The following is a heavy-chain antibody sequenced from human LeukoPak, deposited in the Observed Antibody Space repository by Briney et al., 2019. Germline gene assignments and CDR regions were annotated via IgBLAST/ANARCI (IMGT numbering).Heavy chain of an antibody. CDR1: GFNFSDYY. V-gene: IGHV3-11*05. J-gene: IGHJ2*01. Sequence: GGSLRLSCAASGFNFSDYYMTWIRQAPGKGLEWLSYISTGSTYTNYANSVKGRFTISRDNAKNSLYLQLNSLRAEDTAVYYCTREDNWYFDLWGRGTLVTVSS. CDR2: ISTGSTYT. CDR3: TREDNWYFDL.